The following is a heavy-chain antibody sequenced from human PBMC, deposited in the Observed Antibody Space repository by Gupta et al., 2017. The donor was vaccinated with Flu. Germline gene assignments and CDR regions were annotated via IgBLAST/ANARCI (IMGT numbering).Heavy chain of an antibody. CDR2: IYYSGST. CDR3: ARIPRKRYSNRNWYDP. CDR1: GGSISSGGYY. D-gene: IGHD4-11*01. Sequence: HVQLQESGPGLVKPSQTLSLTCTVSGGSISSGGYYWSWIRQHPGKGLEWIGYIYYSGSTYYNPSLKSRVTISVDTSKNQFSLKLSSVTAADTAVYYCARIPRKRYSNRNWYDPWGQGTLVTVSS. V-gene: IGHV4-31*03. J-gene: IGHJ5*02.